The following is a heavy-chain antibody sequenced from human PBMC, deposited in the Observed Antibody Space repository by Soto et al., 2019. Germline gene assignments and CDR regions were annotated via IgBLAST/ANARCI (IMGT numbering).Heavy chain of an antibody. CDR1: GGSISSYY. CDR2: IYTSGST. CDR3: ARDDSGDGYNYGAYYFDY. Sequence: SETLSLTCTVSGGSISSYYWSWIRQPAGKGLEWIGRIYTSGSTNYNPSLKSRVTMSVDTSKNQFSLKLSSVTAADTAVYYCARDDSGDGYNYGAYYFDYWGQGTLVTVSS. V-gene: IGHV4-4*07. J-gene: IGHJ4*02. D-gene: IGHD5-12*01.